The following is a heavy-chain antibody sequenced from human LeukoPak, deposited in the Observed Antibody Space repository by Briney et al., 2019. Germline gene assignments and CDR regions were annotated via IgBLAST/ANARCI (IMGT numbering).Heavy chain of an antibody. Sequence: PGGSLRLSCAASGFTFRSYWMSWVRQAPGKGLEWVANIKQGGSEKYYVDSVKGRFTISRDNAKNSLYLQMNSLRAEDTAVYYCARDYSSGWYGYQDYFDYWGQGTLVTVSS. D-gene: IGHD6-19*01. CDR1: GFTFRSYW. V-gene: IGHV3-7*03. CDR3: ARDYSSGWYGYQDYFDY. J-gene: IGHJ4*02. CDR2: IKQGGSEK.